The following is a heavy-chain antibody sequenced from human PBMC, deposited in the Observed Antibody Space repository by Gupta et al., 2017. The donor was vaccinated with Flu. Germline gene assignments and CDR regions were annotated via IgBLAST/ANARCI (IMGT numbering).Heavy chain of an antibody. Sequence: EVQLLESGGGLIQPGGSLRLSCAASGFTCSIYAMSWVRQAPGKGLEWVSAIRGSGGSTYYADSVKGRVTISREKSKNTLYLQMNSLRAEDTAVDYSAKFGDMDVWGQGTTVTVSS. D-gene: IGHD3-16*01. J-gene: IGHJ6*02. CDR1: GFTCSIYA. CDR3: AKFGDMDV. CDR2: IRGSGGST. V-gene: IGHV3-23*01.